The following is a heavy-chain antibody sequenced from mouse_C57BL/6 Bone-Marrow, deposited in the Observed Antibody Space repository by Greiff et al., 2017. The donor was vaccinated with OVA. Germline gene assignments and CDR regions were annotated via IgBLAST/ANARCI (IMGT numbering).Heavy chain of an antibody. V-gene: IGHV14-4*01. D-gene: IGHD4-1*01. Sequence: EVMLVESGAELVRPGASVKLSCTASGFNIKDDYMHWVKQRPEQGLEWIGWIDPENGDTEYASKFQGKATITADTSSNTAYLQLSSLTSEDTAVYYCTTLTGTGYFDVWGTGTTVTVSS. J-gene: IGHJ1*03. CDR3: TTLTGTGYFDV. CDR2: IDPENGDT. CDR1: GFNIKDDY.